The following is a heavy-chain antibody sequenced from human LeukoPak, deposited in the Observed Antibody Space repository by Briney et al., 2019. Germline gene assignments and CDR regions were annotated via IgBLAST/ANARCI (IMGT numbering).Heavy chain of an antibody. J-gene: IGHJ3*01. CDR1: GFTFSSYT. Sequence: GGSLRLSCAASGFTFSSYTMSWVRQAPGRGLEWVSAISNVGGSTYYADYVNGRFTISRDNSKNTLSLQMNSLRAEDTAVYYCAKDAGGYTYGYDAFDVWGQGTMVTVSS. CDR3: AKDAGGYTYGYDAFDV. V-gene: IGHV3-23*01. CDR2: ISNVGGST. D-gene: IGHD5-18*01.